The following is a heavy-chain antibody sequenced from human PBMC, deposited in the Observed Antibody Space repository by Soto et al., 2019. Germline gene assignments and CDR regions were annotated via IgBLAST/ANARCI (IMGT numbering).Heavy chain of an antibody. CDR1: GFTFSNYA. J-gene: IGHJ3*02. D-gene: IGHD3-3*01. Sequence: EVLLLESGGGLVQPGGSLRLSCAASGFTFSNYAMSWVRQAPGKGLEWVSGISGSGGGTDYADSVKGRFTISRDNSKNTLYLQMNSLRAEDTAVYYCAKVGTYDFWSGYYSAFDIWGQGTMVTVSS. CDR2: ISGSGGGT. V-gene: IGHV3-23*01. CDR3: AKVGTYDFWSGYYSAFDI.